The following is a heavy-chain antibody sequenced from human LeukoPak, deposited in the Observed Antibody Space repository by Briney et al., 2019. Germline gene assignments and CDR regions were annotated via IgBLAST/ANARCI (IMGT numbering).Heavy chain of an antibody. CDR2: ISSSSSYI. J-gene: IGHJ4*02. V-gene: IGHV3-21*01. D-gene: IGHD2-2*01. Sequence: GGSLRLSCAASGFTFSSYSMNWVRQAPGQGLEWVSSISSSSSYIYYADSVKGRFTISRDNAKNSLYLQMNSLRAEDTAVYYCARGEVVVVPAALDYWGQGTLVTVSS. CDR3: ARGEVVVVPAALDY. CDR1: GFTFSSYS.